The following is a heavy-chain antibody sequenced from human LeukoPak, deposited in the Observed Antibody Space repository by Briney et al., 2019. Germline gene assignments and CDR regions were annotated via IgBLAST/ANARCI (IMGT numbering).Heavy chain of an antibody. CDR1: GGSISSSNYY. V-gene: IGHV4-39*07. D-gene: IGHD3-3*01. CDR3: ARDSGYYDFWSGYFLSATPGGGFDP. J-gene: IGHJ5*02. Sequence: SETLSLTCTVSGGSISSSNYYWGWIRQPPGRGLEWIGSISHSGSTYYNPSLKSRVTISVDTSKNQFSLNLSSVTAADTAVYYCARDSGYYDFWSGYFLSATPGGGFDPWGQGALVTVSS. CDR2: ISHSGST.